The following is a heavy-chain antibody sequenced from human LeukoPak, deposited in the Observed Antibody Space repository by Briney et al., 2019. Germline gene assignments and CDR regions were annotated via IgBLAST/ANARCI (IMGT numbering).Heavy chain of an antibody. V-gene: IGHV4-39*01. CDR1: GGSVSSSSHY. CDR2: IYCSGST. D-gene: IGHD2-15*01. J-gene: IGHJ1*01. Sequence: PSETLSLTCTVSGGSVSSSSHYWNWIRQPPGKGLEWIGSIYCSGSTNYNPSLQSRVTISVDTSKNQFSLRLSSVTAADTAMYYCARRDCSGGSCYFQPWGQGTLVTVSS. CDR3: ARRDCSGGSCYFQP.